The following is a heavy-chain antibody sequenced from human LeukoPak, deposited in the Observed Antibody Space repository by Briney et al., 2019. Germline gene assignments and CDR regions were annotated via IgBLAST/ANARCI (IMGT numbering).Heavy chain of an antibody. J-gene: IGHJ4*02. Sequence: GGSLRLSCAASGFTFSSYSMNWVRQAPGKGLEWVSYISSSSSTIYYADSVKGRFTISRDNAKNSLYLQMNSLRAEDTAVYYCARDLGQQLVLGDFDYWGQGTLVTVSS. CDR3: ARDLGQQLVLGDFDY. CDR2: ISSSSSTI. D-gene: IGHD6-13*01. CDR1: GFTFSSYS. V-gene: IGHV3-48*04.